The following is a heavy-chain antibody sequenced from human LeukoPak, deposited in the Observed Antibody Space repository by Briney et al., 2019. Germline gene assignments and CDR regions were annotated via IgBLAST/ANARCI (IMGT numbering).Heavy chain of an antibody. J-gene: IGHJ3*02. CDR1: GYTFTGYY. Sequence: ASVKVSCKASGYTFTGYYMHWVRQAPGQGLEWMGWINPNSGGTNYAQKFQGRVTMTRDTSISTAYMELSRLRSDDTAVYYCARSRSGFYHDAFDIWGQGTMVTVSS. D-gene: IGHD3-22*01. CDR3: ARSRSGFYHDAFDI. CDR2: INPNSGGT. V-gene: IGHV1-2*02.